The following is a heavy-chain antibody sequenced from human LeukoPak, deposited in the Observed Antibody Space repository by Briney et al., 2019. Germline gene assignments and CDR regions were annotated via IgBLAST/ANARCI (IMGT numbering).Heavy chain of an antibody. J-gene: IGHJ4*02. Sequence: GGSLRLSCASSGFTVSSNYMSWVRQAPGKGLEWVSYISSSGSTIYYADSVKGRFTISRDNAKNSLSLQMNSLKVEDTAVYYCARDHNGPYTFDYWGQGTLVTVSS. CDR3: ARDHNGPYTFDY. D-gene: IGHD2-2*02. CDR1: GFTVSSNY. V-gene: IGHV3-11*04. CDR2: ISSSGSTI.